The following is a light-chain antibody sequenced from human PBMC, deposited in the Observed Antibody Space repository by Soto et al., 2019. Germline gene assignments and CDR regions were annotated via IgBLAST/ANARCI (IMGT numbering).Light chain of an antibody. V-gene: IGLV2-8*01. CDR3: SAHAGSNNYV. CDR2: EVT. Sequence: LTQPPSASGSPGQSVTVSCTGTSRDVGAYSSVAWYQQHPGKAPKLIIYEVTKRPSGVPDRFSGARSGNTAFLTVSGLQAEDEADYYCSAHAGSNNYVFGTGTKVTVL. J-gene: IGLJ1*01. CDR1: SRDVGAYSS.